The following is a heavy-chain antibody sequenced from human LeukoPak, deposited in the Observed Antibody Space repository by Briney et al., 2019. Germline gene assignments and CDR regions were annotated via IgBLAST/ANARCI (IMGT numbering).Heavy chain of an antibody. V-gene: IGHV4-4*07. CDR3: ARDPYSSSWYSGDNWFDP. D-gene: IGHD6-13*01. CDR1: GGSISSYY. J-gene: IGHJ5*02. Sequence: PSETLSLTCTVSGGSISSYYWSWIRQPAGKGLEWIGRIYTSGSTNYNPSLKSRVTTSVDTSKNQFSLKLSSVTAADTAVYYCARDPYSSSWYSGDNWFDPWGQGTLVTVSS. CDR2: IYTSGST.